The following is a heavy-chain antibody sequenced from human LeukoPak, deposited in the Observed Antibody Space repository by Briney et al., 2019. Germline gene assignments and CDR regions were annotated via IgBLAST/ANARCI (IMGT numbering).Heavy chain of an antibody. V-gene: IGHV1-8*01. CDR2: MNPNSGNT. D-gene: IGHD3-22*01. CDR3: ARDRHDSKDY. J-gene: IGHJ4*02. Sequence: ASVKVSCKASGYTFTSYDINWVRQATGQGLEWMGWMNPNSGNTGYAQKFQGRVAMTRDTSISTAYMELSRLRSDDTAVYYCARDRHDSKDYWGQGTLVTVSS. CDR1: GYTFTSYD.